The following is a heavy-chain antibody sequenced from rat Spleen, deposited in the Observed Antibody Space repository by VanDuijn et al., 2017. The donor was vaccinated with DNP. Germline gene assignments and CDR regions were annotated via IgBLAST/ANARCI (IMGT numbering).Heavy chain of an antibody. CDR3: ARSQFMYTTDGGYFDF. V-gene: IGHV2S8*01. D-gene: IGHD1-6*01. J-gene: IGHJ1*01. Sequence: QVQLEESGPGLLQPSQTLSLTCTVSGFSLTKYGISWVRQPPGKGLEWIAAISSGGSTYYNSVFKSRLSISRDTSKSQVFLKMNSLQTEDTAMYFCARSQFMYTTDGGYFDFWGPGTMVTVSS. CDR2: ISSGGST. CDR1: GFSLTKYG.